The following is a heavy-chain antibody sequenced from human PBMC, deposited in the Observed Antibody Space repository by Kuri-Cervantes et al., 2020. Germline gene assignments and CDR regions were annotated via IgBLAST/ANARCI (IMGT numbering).Heavy chain of an antibody. V-gene: IGHV3-30*18. Sequence: GGSLRLSCAASGCTFSSYGMHWVRQAPGKGLEWVAVISYDGSNKYYADSVKGRFTISRDNSKNTLYLQRNSLSAEDTAVYYCAKDQSGVYYYDSSGYLIFDYWGQGTLVTVSS. J-gene: IGHJ4*02. CDR3: AKDQSGVYYYDSSGYLIFDY. D-gene: IGHD3-22*01. CDR2: ISYDGSNK. CDR1: GCTFSSYG.